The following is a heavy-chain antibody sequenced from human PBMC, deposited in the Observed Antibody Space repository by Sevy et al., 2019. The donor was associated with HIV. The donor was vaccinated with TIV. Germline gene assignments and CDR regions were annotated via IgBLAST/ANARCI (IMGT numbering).Heavy chain of an antibody. CDR1: GFTFSSYA. D-gene: IGHD2-2*01. J-gene: IGHJ3*02. CDR3: AKGRIVVVPAASPLDAFDI. Sequence: GGSLRLSCAASGFTFSSYAMSWVRQAPGKGLEWVSAISGSGGSTYYADSVKGRFTISRDNSKNTLYLQMNSLRAEDTAVYYGAKGRIVVVPAASPLDAFDIWGQGTMVTVSS. CDR2: ISGSGGST. V-gene: IGHV3-23*01.